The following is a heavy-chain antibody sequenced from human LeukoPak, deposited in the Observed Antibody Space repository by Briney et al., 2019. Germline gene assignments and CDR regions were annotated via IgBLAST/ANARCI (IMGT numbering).Heavy chain of an antibody. Sequence: ASVKVSCKASGYTFTGYYMHWVRQAPGQGLEWMGWINPNSGGTNYAQNFQGRVTMTRDTSISTAYMELSRLRSDDTAVYYCARAQGDYYYDSSGYHPLGYWGQGTLVTVSS. V-gene: IGHV1-2*02. CDR1: GYTFTGYY. D-gene: IGHD3-22*01. J-gene: IGHJ4*02. CDR3: ARAQGDYYYDSSGYHPLGY. CDR2: INPNSGGT.